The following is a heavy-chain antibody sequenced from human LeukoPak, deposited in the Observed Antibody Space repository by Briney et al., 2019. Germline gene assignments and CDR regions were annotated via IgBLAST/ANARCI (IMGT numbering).Heavy chain of an antibody. D-gene: IGHD3-10*01. CDR2: IIPIFGTA. Sequence: SVKVSCKASGGTFSSYAISWVGQAPGQGLEWMGGIIPIFGTANYAQKFQGRVTITADESTSTAYMELSSLRSEDTAVYYCASCEIYGSGSSVWGKGTTVTVSS. CDR3: ASCEIYGSGSSV. J-gene: IGHJ6*04. V-gene: IGHV1-69*01. CDR1: GGTFSSYA.